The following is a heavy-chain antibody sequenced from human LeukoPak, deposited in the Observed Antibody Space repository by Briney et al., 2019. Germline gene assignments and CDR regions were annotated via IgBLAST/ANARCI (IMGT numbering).Heavy chain of an antibody. CDR2: INSDGSST. CDR1: GFTFSSYW. V-gene: IGHV3-74*01. Sequence: GGSLRLSCAASGFTFSSYWMHWVRQAPGKGLVWVSRINSDGSSTSYADSVKGRFTISRDNAKNTLYLQMNSLRAEDTAVYYCASQGDSWTLTVTLDYWGQGTLVTVSS. D-gene: IGHD4-17*01. J-gene: IGHJ4*02. CDR3: ASQGDSWTLTVTLDY.